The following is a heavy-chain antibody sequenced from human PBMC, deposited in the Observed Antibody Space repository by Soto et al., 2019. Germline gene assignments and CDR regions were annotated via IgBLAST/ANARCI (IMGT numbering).Heavy chain of an antibody. J-gene: IGHJ5*02. CDR1: GGAISNDDYY. V-gene: IGHV4-30-4*01. Sequence: QVPLQASGPGLVTPSQTLSLTCIVSGGAISNDDYYWSWIRQPPGKGLEWIGYIHYIGTSYYNPSLKSRLIIAVGTSKNYFSLKLSSVTAAGTAGYFCDRVAYASLGDDNWCDPWGQGSPVIVSS. D-gene: IGHD2-8*01. CDR3: DRVAYASLGDDNWCDP. CDR2: IHYIGTS.